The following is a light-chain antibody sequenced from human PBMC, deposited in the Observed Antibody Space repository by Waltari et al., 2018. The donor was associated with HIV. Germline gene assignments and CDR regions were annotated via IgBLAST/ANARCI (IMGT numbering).Light chain of an antibody. V-gene: IGLV2-8*01. J-gene: IGLJ1*01. CDR2: NVS. Sequence: QSALTQPPSAPGSPGQPATIPCPGTSSHVGGYNYVSCHQQHPGKAPNLMNYNVSRRPSVVPDRFSGSKSGTTASLTVSGLQAEEEADYCCGSYAGSNNYVFGTGTKVTVL. CDR3: GSYAGSNNYV. CDR1: SSHVGGYNY.